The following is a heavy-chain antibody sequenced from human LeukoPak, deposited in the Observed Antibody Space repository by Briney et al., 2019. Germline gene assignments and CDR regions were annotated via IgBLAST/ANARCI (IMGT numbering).Heavy chain of an antibody. V-gene: IGHV3-23*01. CDR3: VREDTPATANY. CDR2: ISGGGDIT. Sequence: GGSLRLTCAASGFNFANHAMSWVRQTAGKGLEWVSAISGGGDITYYADSVKGRFTISRDNSKDTLFLQMHSLRPGDTAVYYCVREDTPATANYWGQGTLVTISS. D-gene: IGHD2-21*02. J-gene: IGHJ4*02. CDR1: GFNFANHA.